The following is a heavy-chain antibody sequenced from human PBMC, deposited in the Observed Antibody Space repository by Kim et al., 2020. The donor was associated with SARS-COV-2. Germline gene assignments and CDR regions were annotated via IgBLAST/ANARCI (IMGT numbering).Heavy chain of an antibody. CDR1: GFTFSSYA. V-gene: IGHV3-23*01. Sequence: GGSLRLSCAASGFTFSSYAMSWVRQAPGKGLEWVSAISGSGGSTYYADSVKGRFTISRDNSKNTLYLQMNSLRAEDTAVYYCAKDRGMITMVRGVVFDYWGQGPLSTV. CDR2: ISGSGGST. J-gene: IGHJ4*02. D-gene: IGHD3-10*01. CDR3: AKDRGMITMVRGVVFDY.